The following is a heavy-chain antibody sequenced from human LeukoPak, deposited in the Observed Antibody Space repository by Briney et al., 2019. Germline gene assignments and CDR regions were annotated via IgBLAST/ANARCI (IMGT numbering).Heavy chain of an antibody. D-gene: IGHD3-10*01. J-gene: IGHJ4*02. CDR1: GFTFSSYA. CDR2: ISGSGGST. V-gene: IGHV3-23*01. CDR3: AKDRILWFGELDSFDY. Sequence: GGSLRLSCAASGFTFSSYAISWVRQAPGKGLEWVSAISGSGGSTYYADSVKGRFTISRDNSKNTLYLQMNSLRAEDTAVYYCAKDRILWFGELDSFDYWGQGTLVTVSS.